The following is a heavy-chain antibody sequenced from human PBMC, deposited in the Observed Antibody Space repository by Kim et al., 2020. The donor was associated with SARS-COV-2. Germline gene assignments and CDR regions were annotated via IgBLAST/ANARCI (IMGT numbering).Heavy chain of an antibody. Sequence: SETLSLTCAVSGGSISSSNWWSWVRQPPGKGLEWIGEIYHSGSTNYNPSLKSRVTISVDKSKNQFSLKLSSVTAADTAVYYCARRVRSTIFGVVTYFDYWGQGTLVTVSS. CDR1: GGSISSSNW. CDR2: IYHSGST. J-gene: IGHJ4*02. D-gene: IGHD3-3*01. CDR3: ARRVRSTIFGVVTYFDY. V-gene: IGHV4-4*02.